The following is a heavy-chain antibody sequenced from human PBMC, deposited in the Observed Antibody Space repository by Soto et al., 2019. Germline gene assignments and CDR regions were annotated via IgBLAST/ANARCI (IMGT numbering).Heavy chain of an antibody. CDR2: ISAYNGNT. J-gene: IGHJ4*02. Sequence: ASVKVSCKASGYTFTSYGISWVRQAPGQGLEWMGWISAYNGNTNYAQKLQGRVTMTTDTSTSTAYMELSSLRSDDTAVYYCASRSHTPYCGGDCYHAGPFDYWGQGTLVTVSS. D-gene: IGHD2-21*01. CDR3: ASRSHTPYCGGDCYHAGPFDY. CDR1: GYTFTSYG. V-gene: IGHV1-18*01.